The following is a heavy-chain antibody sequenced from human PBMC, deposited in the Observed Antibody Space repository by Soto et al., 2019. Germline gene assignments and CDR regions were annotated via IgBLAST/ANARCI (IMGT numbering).Heavy chain of an antibody. CDR2: INPNSGGT. D-gene: IGHD6-19*01. Sequence: ASVKVSGKASGYTFTGYYMHWVRQPPGQGLEWMGWINPNSGGTNYAQKFQGWVTMTRDTSISTAYMELSRLRSDDTAVYYCARDAIAVAGYYFDYCGQGTLVTVSS. CDR3: ARDAIAVAGYYFDY. V-gene: IGHV1-2*04. J-gene: IGHJ4*02. CDR1: GYTFTGYY.